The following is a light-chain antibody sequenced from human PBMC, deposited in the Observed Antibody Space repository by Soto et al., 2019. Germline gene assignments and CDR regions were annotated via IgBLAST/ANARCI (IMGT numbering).Light chain of an antibody. Sequence: QSVLTQPASVSGSPGQSITISCTGISSDVGGYKYVSWYQQHPGKAPKLMIYDVSNRPSGVSNRYSGSKSDNTASLTISGLQAEDEADYYCSSYTTSSTVFGGGTKLTVL. CDR2: DVS. J-gene: IGLJ2*01. CDR1: SSDVGGYKY. V-gene: IGLV2-14*01. CDR3: SSYTTSSTV.